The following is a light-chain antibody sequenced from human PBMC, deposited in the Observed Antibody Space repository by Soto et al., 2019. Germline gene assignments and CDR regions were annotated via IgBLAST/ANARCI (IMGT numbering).Light chain of an antibody. CDR3: SSYTTSSIYV. J-gene: IGLJ1*01. Sequence: QSALTQPASVSGSPGQPITISCTGTSSDVGAYNYVSWYQQHPGKAPKLMIYDVSNRPSGVSSRFSGSKSGNTASLTFSGLQAEDEADYYCSSYTTSSIYVFGTGTKVTVL. V-gene: IGLV2-14*01. CDR2: DVS. CDR1: SSDVGAYNY.